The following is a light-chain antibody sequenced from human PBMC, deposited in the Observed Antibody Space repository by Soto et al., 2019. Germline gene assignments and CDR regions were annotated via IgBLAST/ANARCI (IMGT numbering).Light chain of an antibody. V-gene: IGKV2-28*01. CDR2: LGS. J-gene: IGKJ2*01. Sequence: VMTQSPLSLPVTPGEPASISCRSSQSLLHSNGYNYLDWYLQKPGQSPQLLIYLGSNRASGVPDRFSGSGSGTDFTLKISRVEAEDVGVYYCMQSLQTPYTFGQGTKLEI. CDR1: QSLLHSNGYNY. CDR3: MQSLQTPYT.